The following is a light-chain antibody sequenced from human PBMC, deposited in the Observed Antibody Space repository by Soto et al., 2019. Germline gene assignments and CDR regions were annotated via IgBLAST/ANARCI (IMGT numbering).Light chain of an antibody. CDR2: DAS. V-gene: IGKV1D-13*01. CDR1: QGISSA. J-gene: IGKJ2*01. CDR3: QQFNNYSYT. Sequence: AIQLTQSPSSLSASVGDRVTITCRASQGISSALAWYQQKPGKAPKLLIYDASSLESGVPSRFSDSGSGTDFTLTISSLQPEDFATYYCQQFNNYSYTFGQGTKLEIK.